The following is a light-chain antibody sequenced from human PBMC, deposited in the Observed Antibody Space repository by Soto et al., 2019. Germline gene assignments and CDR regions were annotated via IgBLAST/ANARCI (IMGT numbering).Light chain of an antibody. Sequence: IQFTQSPSSLSASVGDRVTITCRASQDISSYLAWYQQKPGKAPKLLIYGASILQSGVPSRFSGSGSGTDFTLTINSLQPEDFATYYCQQLNSYPLTFGGGTKVEIK. V-gene: IGKV1-9*01. CDR3: QQLNSYPLT. CDR2: GAS. CDR1: QDISSY. J-gene: IGKJ4*01.